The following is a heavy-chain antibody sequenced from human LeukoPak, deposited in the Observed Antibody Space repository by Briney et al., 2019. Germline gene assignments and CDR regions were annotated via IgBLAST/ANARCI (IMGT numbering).Heavy chain of an antibody. Sequence: ASVKVSCKASGYTFTSYAMNWVRQAPGQGLEWMGWINTNTGNPTYAQGFTGRFVFSLDTSVSTAYLQISSLKAEDTAVYYCARVCAPFPSLWVTIFGVVRLGDYYYGMDVWGQGTTVTVSS. V-gene: IGHV7-4-1*02. D-gene: IGHD3-3*01. CDR2: INTNTGNP. CDR1: GYTFTSYA. J-gene: IGHJ6*02. CDR3: ARVCAPFPSLWVTIFGVVRLGDYYYGMDV.